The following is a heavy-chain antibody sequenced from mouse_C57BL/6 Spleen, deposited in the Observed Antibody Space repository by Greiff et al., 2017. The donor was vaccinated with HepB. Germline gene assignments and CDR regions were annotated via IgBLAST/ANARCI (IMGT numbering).Heavy chain of an antibody. CDR3: ARERSSYWYFDV. CDR1: GYTFTSYW. J-gene: IGHJ1*03. D-gene: IGHD1-1*01. CDR2: IYPSDSET. Sequence: QVQLQQPGAELVRPGSSVKLSCKASGYTFTSYWMDWVKQRPGQGLEWIGNIYPSDSETHYNQKFKDKATLTVDKSSSTAYMQLSSLTSEDSAVYYCARERSSYWYFDVWGTGTTVTVSS. V-gene: IGHV1-61*01.